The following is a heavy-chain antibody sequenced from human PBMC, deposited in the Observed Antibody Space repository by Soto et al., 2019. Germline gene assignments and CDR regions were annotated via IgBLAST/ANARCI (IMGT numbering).Heavy chain of an antibody. CDR2: VSYDGSNK. CDR3: ARDWGPNWTTTPGH. Sequence: QVQLVESGGGVVQPGRSLRLSCAASGFTFSDYSMYWVRQAPGKGLEWVAVVSYDGSNKYYADSVKGRFTISRDTSRNTVYVQMDSLRTDDTAVYYCARDWGPNWTTTPGHWGQGTLLTVSS. V-gene: IGHV3-30-3*01. D-gene: IGHD1-1*01. CDR1: GFTFSDYS. J-gene: IGHJ4*02.